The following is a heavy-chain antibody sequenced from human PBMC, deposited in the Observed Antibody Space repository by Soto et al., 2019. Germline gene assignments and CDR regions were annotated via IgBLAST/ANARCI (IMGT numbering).Heavy chain of an antibody. Sequence: QITLKESGPTLVEPTEALALTCSFSGFSLTKSPVGVGWFRQPPGKALEWLAVIYWDGYKRYNPSLKTRITMTKDTSRNQVALTMTDMEPKDTATYFCAHRLGGSSWNDGFFDFWGQGFPVTVS. CDR2: IYWDGYK. D-gene: IGHD1-1*01. CDR3: AHRLGGSSWNDGFFDF. V-gene: IGHV2-5*02. J-gene: IGHJ4*02. CDR1: GFSLTKSPVG.